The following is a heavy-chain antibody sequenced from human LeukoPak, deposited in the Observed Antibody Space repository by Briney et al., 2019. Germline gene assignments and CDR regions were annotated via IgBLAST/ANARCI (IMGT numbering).Heavy chain of an antibody. J-gene: IGHJ6*03. CDR2: INPNSGGT. CDR3: ARDNPPNWNDAPTRHTYYYYYMDV. V-gene: IGHV1-2*02. CDR1: GYTFTGYY. D-gene: IGHD1-20*01. Sequence: ASVKVSCKASGYTFTGYYMHWVRQAPGQGLEWMGWINPNSGGTNYAQKFQGRVTMTRDTSISTAYMELSRLRSDDTAVYYCARDNPPNWNDAPTRHTYYYYYMDVWGKGTTVTISS.